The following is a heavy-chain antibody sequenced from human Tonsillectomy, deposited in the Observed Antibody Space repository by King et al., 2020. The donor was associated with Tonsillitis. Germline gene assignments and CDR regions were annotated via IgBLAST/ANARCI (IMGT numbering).Heavy chain of an antibody. CDR3: TKDISMYDPKQQYYYDSSGYYTSDAFDI. Sequence: VQLVESGGGLVKPGGSLRLSCAASGCTCSNAWMSWVRQAPGKGLEWVGRIKSKTYGGTTDYAAPVKGRFTSSRDDSKKTRYLQMNVLKTEDTAVNYCTKDISMYDPKQQYYYDSSGYYTSDAFDIWGQGTMVTVSS. CDR2: IKSKTYGGTT. CDR1: GCTCSNAW. J-gene: IGHJ3*02. V-gene: IGHV3-15*01. D-gene: IGHD3-22*01.